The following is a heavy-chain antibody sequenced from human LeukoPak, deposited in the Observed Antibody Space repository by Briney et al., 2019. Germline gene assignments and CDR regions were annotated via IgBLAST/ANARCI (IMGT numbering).Heavy chain of an antibody. V-gene: IGHV4-59*01. J-gene: IGHJ3*02. D-gene: IGHD6-19*01. CDR3: ARDRGSGPGAFDI. Sequence: SETLSLTCTVSGGSINNYYWSWIRQPPGKGLELIGYIFYSGSTDYNPSLKSRVTISVDTSKNQFSLKLNSVTTADTAVYYCARDRGSGPGAFDIWGQGTMVTVSP. CDR1: GGSINNYY. CDR2: IFYSGST.